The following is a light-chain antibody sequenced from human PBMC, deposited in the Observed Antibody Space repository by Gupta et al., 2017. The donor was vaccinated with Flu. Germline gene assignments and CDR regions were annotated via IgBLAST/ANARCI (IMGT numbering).Light chain of an antibody. J-gene: IGKJ1*01. CDR3: HQRRPCPWS. V-gene: IGKV1-5*03. CDR2: TAS. CDR1: QSGSSG. Sequence: LSSRYASFGCGGTSPCRASQSGSSGLAWFQQKPGKAPKRLIYTASRWNSGVPYSFSGSGSGTEFTLTISSVEADDFADYYCHQRRPCPWSLGQGTQVEIK.